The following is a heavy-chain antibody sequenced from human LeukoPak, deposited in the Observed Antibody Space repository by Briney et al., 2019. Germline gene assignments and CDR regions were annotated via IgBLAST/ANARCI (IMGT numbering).Heavy chain of an antibody. J-gene: IGHJ3*02. V-gene: IGHV3-74*01. D-gene: IGHD2-8*01. Sequence: PGGSLRLSCAASGFTFSSHLMHWVRQAPGKGLVWVSRINTDGSSTTYADSVKGRFTISRDNAENTLYLQMNSLRAEDTAVYYCGRAQIIVCMEFDIWGQGTMVTVSS. CDR2: INTDGSST. CDR1: GFTFSSHL. CDR3: GRAQIIVCMEFDI.